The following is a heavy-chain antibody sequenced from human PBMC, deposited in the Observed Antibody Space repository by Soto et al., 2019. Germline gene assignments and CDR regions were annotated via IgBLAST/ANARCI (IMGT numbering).Heavy chain of an antibody. J-gene: IGHJ5*02. CDR1: GYTFTGYY. Sequence: ASVKVSCKASGYTFTGYYMHWVRQAPGQGLEWMGWINPNSGGTNYAQKFQGWVTMTRDTSISTAYMELSRLRSDDTAVYYCARSKACSGCRCQWGWFDPWGQGNLVTVSS. D-gene: IGHD2-15*01. V-gene: IGHV1-2*04. CDR3: ARSKACSGCRCQWGWFDP. CDR2: INPNSGGT.